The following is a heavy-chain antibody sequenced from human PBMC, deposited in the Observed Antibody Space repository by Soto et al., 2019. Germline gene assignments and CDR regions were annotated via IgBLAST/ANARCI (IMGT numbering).Heavy chain of an antibody. D-gene: IGHD5-18*01. CDR1: GGSFSGYY. CDR3: ARALGYTYGHLPIDY. CDR2: INRSGST. J-gene: IGHJ4*02. Sequence: QVQLQQWGAGLLKPSETLSLTCAVYGGSFSGYYWSWIRQPPGKGLEWIGEINRSGSTNYNPSLKRRVTISVDTSKNQFSLMLNSVTAADTAVYYCARALGYTYGHLPIDYWGQGTLVTVSS. V-gene: IGHV4-34*01.